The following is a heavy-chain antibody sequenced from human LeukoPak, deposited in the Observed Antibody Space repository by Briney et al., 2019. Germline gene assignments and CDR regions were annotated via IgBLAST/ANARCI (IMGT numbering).Heavy chain of an antibody. CDR2: ISGSGGTI. V-gene: IGHV3-23*01. CDR3: AKVQEMATILPPFHY. D-gene: IGHD5-24*01. J-gene: IGHJ4*02. CDR1: GGSISSYF. Sequence: ETLSLTCTVSGGSISSYFWSWVRQAPGKGLEWVSAISGSGGTIYYADSVKGRFTISRDNSKNTLYLQMNSLRAEDTAVYYCAKVQEMATILPPFHYWGQGTLVTVSS.